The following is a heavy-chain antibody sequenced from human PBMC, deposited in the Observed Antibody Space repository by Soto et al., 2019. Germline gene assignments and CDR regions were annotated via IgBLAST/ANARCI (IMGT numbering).Heavy chain of an antibody. CDR1: GGSISSSSYY. CDR2: IYYSGST. CDR3: ATLPRSGYYSSSLVY. Sequence: QLQLQESGPGLVKPSETLSLTCTVSGGSISSSSYYWGWIRQPPGKGLEWIGSIYYSGSTYYNPSLTSRVTISVDTSKNQFSLKLSSVTAADTAVYYCATLPRSGYYSSSLVYWGQGTLVTVSS. J-gene: IGHJ4*02. V-gene: IGHV4-39*01. D-gene: IGHD3-3*01.